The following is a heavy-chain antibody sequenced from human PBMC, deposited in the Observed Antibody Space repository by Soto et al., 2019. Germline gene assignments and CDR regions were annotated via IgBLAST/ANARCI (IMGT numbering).Heavy chain of an antibody. CDR1: GYSFTSYW. J-gene: IGHJ3*02. CDR2: IYPGDSDT. V-gene: IGHV5-51*01. D-gene: IGHD3-22*01. CDR3: ARPRNPILYYYDSSDDAFDI. Sequence: PGESLKISCKGSGYSFTSYWIGWVRQMPGKGLEWMGIIYPGDSDTRYSPSFQGQVTISADKSISTAYLQWSSLKASDTAMYYCARPRNPILYYYDSSDDAFDIWGQGTMVTVSS.